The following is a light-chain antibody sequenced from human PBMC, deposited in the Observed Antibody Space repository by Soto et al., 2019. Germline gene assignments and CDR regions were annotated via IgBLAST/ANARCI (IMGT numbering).Light chain of an antibody. Sequence: EIVLTQSPATLSVSPGNRVTLSCRASQTVSSNLAWYQQRPGQAPRLLIYDTSTRAAGIPARFSGSGSGTEFTLTISSLQSEDVAVYYGQHHKDWRGTFGQGTKVEIK. CDR3: QHHKDWRGT. J-gene: IGKJ1*01. CDR1: QTVSSN. CDR2: DTS. V-gene: IGKV3-15*01.